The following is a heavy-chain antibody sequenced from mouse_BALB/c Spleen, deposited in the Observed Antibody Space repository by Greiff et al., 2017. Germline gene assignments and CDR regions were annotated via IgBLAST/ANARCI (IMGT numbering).Heavy chain of an antibody. D-gene: IGHD4-1*01. CDR3: ARENIKVVTKRGTTVLTGTGAMDY. CDR1: GFSLTSYG. V-gene: IGHV2-9*02. Sequence: VQLQESGPGLVAPSQSLSITCTVSGFSLTSYGVHWVRQPPGKGLEWLGVIWAGGSTNYNSALMSRLSISKDNSKSQVFLKMNSLQTDDTAMYYCARENIKVVTKRGTTVLTGTGAMDYWGQGTSVTVSS. J-gene: IGHJ4*01. CDR2: IWAGGST.